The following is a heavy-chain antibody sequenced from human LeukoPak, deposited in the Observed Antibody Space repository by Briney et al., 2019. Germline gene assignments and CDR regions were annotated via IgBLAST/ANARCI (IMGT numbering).Heavy chain of an antibody. J-gene: IGHJ4*02. CDR2: ISGSGGST. CDR1: GFTFSNYL. Sequence: GGSLRLSCAASGFTFSNYLMYWVRQAPGKGLEWVSAISGSGGSTYYADSVKGRFTISRDNSKNTLYLQMNSLRAEDTAVYYCAKDPVGITMVRGEFDYWGQGTLVTVSS. D-gene: IGHD3-10*01. CDR3: AKDPVGITMVRGEFDY. V-gene: IGHV3-23*01.